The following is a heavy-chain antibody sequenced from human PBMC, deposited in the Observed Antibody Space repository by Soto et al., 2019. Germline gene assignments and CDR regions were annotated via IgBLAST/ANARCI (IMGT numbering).Heavy chain of an antibody. CDR2: ISYDGTNK. V-gene: IGHV3-30*03. D-gene: IGHD2-21*02. CDR1: GFTFSYYG. J-gene: IGHJ4*02. Sequence: QVQLVESGGGVVQPGRSLRLSCVASGFTFSYYGMHWVRQAPGKGLAWVAVISYDGTNKYYADSVKGRFTISRDNSKNTLYLQMNSLRAEDTAVYYCSRGGIVVVTAVLDYWGQGTLVTVSS. CDR3: SRGGIVVVTAVLDY.